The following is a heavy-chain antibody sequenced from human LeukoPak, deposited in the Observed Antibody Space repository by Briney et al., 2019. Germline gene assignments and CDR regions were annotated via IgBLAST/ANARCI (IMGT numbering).Heavy chain of an antibody. CDR1: GFTFSSYG. CDR3: AKEDWGGFDY. D-gene: IGHD3/OR15-3a*01. CDR2: ISYDGSNK. V-gene: IGHV3-30*18. Sequence: GRSLRLSCADSGFTFSSYGMHWVRQAPGKGLEWVAVISYDGSNKYYADSVKGRFTISRDNSKNTLYLQMNSLRAEDTAVYYCAKEDWGGFDYWGQGTLVTVSS. J-gene: IGHJ4*02.